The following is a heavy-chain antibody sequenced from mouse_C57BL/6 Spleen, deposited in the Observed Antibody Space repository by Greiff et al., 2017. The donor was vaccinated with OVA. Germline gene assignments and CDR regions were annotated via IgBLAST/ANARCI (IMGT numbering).Heavy chain of an antibody. J-gene: IGHJ1*03. CDR3: ARDYGSSVYFDV. D-gene: IGHD1-1*01. CDR2: IYPGSGST. Sequence: QVQLQQPGAELVKPGASVKMSCKASGYTFTSYWITWVKQRPGQGLEWIGDIYPGSGSTNYNEKFKSKATLTVDTSSSTAYMQRSSLTSEDVAVYYCARDYGSSVYFDVWGTGTTVTVSS. V-gene: IGHV1-55*01. CDR1: GYTFTSYW.